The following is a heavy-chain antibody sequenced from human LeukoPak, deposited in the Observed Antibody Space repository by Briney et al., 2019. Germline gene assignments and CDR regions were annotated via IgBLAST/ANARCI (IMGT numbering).Heavy chain of an antibody. D-gene: IGHD1-26*01. J-gene: IGHJ4*02. CDR3: ARGQRKVGAIDY. CDR2: INSDGSST. Sequence: GGSLRLSCAASGFTFSSYWMHWVRQAPGKGLVWVSRINSDGSSTSYADSVKGRFTISRDNAKNTLYLQMNSLGAEDTAVYYCARGQRKVGAIDYWGQGTLVTVSS. CDR1: GFTFSSYW. V-gene: IGHV3-74*01.